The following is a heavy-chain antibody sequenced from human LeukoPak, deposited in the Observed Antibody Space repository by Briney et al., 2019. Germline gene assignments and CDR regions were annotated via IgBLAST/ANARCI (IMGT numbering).Heavy chain of an antibody. CDR1: GYTFTNLA. V-gene: IGHV1-18*01. D-gene: IGHD2/OR15-2a*01. CDR2: ISPYNDNT. J-gene: IGHJ4*02. Sequence: ASVKVSCKTSGYTFTNLAITWVRQAPGQGLEWMGWISPYNDNTNYAQKFQGRVTMTTDASTSTAYMELRSLRSDDTAVYYCAREVGAARNIAAIDDWGQGTLVTVSS. CDR3: AREVGAARNIAAIDD.